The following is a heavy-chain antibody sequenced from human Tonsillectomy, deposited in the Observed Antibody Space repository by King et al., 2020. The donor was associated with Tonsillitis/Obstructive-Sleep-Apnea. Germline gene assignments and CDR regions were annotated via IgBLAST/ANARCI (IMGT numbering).Heavy chain of an antibody. Sequence: QLVQPGAEVKKPGASVKVSCKASGYTFTNSGIIWVRQAPGQGLEWMGWISGYNGNTNYAQNLQGRVTMTADTSTSTAYMELRSLRSDDTAVYYCARGGYSNYVDYWGQGTLVTVSS. CDR1: GYTFTNSG. J-gene: IGHJ4*02. CDR2: ISGYNGNT. CDR3: ARGGYSNYVDY. V-gene: IGHV1-18*01. D-gene: IGHD5-18*01.